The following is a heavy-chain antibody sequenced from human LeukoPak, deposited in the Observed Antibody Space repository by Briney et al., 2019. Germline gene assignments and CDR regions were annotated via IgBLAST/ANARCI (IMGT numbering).Heavy chain of an antibody. D-gene: IGHD3-3*02. J-gene: IGHJ3*02. CDR1: GGSISSYY. Sequence: SETLPLTCTVSGGSISSYYWSWIRQPPGKGLEWIGYIYYSGSTNYNPSLKSRVTISVDTSKNQFSLKLSSVTAADTAVYYCARGFGIYAFDIWGQGTMVTVSS. V-gene: IGHV4-59*01. CDR3: ARGFGIYAFDI. CDR2: IYYSGST.